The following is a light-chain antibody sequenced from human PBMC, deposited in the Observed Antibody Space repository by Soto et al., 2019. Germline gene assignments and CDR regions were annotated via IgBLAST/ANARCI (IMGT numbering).Light chain of an antibody. CDR3: CSYAGTYTHYV. J-gene: IGLJ1*01. CDR1: SSDVGGYNF. CDR2: DVN. Sequence: QSALTQPRSVSGSPGQSVTISCTGTSSDVGGYNFVSWYQQHPGKAPKLMIYDVNKRPSGVPGRFSGSKSGNTASLTISGLQAEDEADYYCCSYAGTYTHYVFXTGTKVTVL. V-gene: IGLV2-11*01.